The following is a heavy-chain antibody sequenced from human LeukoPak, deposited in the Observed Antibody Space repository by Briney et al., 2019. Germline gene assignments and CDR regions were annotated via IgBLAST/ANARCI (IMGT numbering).Heavy chain of an antibody. Sequence: GGSLRLSCAASGFSVTTNYMSWVRQAPGKGLEWVSAIYSGCTIRYADSVKGRFTISRDNSRDTLHLQMNSLRVDDTAVYYCVRAVHHLFYSDSSGYYGDAFDVWGQGTVVTVSS. V-gene: IGHV3-53*01. CDR3: VRAVHHLFYSDSSGYYGDAFDV. CDR1: GFSVTTNY. J-gene: IGHJ3*01. CDR2: IYSGCTI. D-gene: IGHD3-22*01.